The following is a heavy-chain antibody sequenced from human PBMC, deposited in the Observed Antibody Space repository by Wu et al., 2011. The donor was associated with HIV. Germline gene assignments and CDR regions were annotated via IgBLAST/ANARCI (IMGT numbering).Heavy chain of an antibody. CDR2: IIPIFGTA. J-gene: IGHJ6*02. V-gene: IGHV1-69*05. D-gene: IGHD1-26*01. Sequence: QVQLVQSGAEVKKPGSSVKVSCKASGGTFSSYAISWVRQAPGQGLEWMGGIIPIFGTANYAQKFQGRVTITTDESTSTAYMELSSLRSEDTAVYYCGVEGGWGELTPRVGGMDVWGQGTTVTVSS. CDR3: GVEGGWGELTPRVGGMDV. CDR1: GGTFSSYA.